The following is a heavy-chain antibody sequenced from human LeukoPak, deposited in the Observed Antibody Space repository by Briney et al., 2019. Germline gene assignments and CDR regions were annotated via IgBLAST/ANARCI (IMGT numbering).Heavy chain of an antibody. CDR3: AKVVYSSGWSDS. D-gene: IGHD6-19*01. CDR2: ISYDGSNK. V-gene: IGHV3-30-3*01. Sequence: GGSLRLSCAASGFTFSSYAMHWVRQAPGKGLEWVAVISYDGSNKYYADSVKGRFTISRDNSKNTLYLQMNSLRAEDTAVYYCAKVVYSSGWSDSWGQGTLVTVS. J-gene: IGHJ5*02. CDR1: GFTFSSYA.